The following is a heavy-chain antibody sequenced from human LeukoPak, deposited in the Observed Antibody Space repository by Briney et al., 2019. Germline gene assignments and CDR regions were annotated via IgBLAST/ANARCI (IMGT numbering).Heavy chain of an antibody. J-gene: IGHJ4*02. Sequence: PSETLSLTCTVSGYSISSGYYWGWIRQPPGKGLEWIGSIFRSGSTHYHPSLKSRVTISVDTSKNQFSLKLSSVTAADTAVYYCGRHAYCSGGSGPDFWGQGTLVTVSS. CDR3: GRHAYCSGGSGPDF. D-gene: IGHD2-15*01. CDR1: GYSISSGYY. CDR2: IFRSGST. V-gene: IGHV4-38-2*02.